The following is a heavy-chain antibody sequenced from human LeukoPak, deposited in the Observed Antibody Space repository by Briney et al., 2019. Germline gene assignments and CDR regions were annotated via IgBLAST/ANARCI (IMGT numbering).Heavy chain of an antibody. Sequence: GGSLRLPCAACGFTFSDYYMSWIRQAPGKGLEWVSYIRSSGSTIYYADSEKGRFTITRDNAKDSLYLQMNSLRAEDTAVYYCARVGLSSGWYGGYYFDYWGQGTLVTVSS. CDR1: GFTFSDYY. V-gene: IGHV3-11*04. J-gene: IGHJ4*02. CDR3: ARVGLSSGWYGGYYFDY. D-gene: IGHD6-19*01. CDR2: IRSSGSTI.